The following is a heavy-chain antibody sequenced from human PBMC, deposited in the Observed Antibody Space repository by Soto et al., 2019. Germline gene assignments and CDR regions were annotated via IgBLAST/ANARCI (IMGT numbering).Heavy chain of an antibody. D-gene: IGHD6-13*01. CDR1: GYTFINYY. Sequence: QEQLVQSGAEVKEPGASVKVSCKASGYTFINYYIHWVRQAPGQGLEWMAIINPMGGSTNYAQEFQGRVTLTSDTSTITVYMELSSLRFEDTALFYCARDLAAGDLWGQGTLVTVSS. V-gene: IGHV1-46*01. CDR2: INPMGGST. J-gene: IGHJ5*02. CDR3: ARDLAAGDL.